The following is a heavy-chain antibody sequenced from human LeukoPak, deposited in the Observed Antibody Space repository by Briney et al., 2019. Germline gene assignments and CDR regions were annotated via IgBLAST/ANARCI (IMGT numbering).Heavy chain of an antibody. V-gene: IGHV1-18*01. D-gene: IGHD3/OR15-3a*01. CDR1: GYTFTSYG. CDR2: ISAYNGNT. Sequence: ASVKVSCTVSGYTFTSYGISWVRQAPGQGLEWMGWISAYNGNTNYAQKPQGRVTMATDTSTSTAYMELSSLRSDDTAVYYCASVPQWTAYYYYSMDFWGKGTTVTISS. J-gene: IGHJ6*03. CDR3: ASVPQWTAYYYYSMDF.